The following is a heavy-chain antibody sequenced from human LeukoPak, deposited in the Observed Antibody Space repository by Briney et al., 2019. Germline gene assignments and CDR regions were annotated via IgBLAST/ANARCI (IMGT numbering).Heavy chain of an antibody. CDR1: AFTFTEYY. Sequence: GGSLRLSCVASAFTFTEYYMAWVRQAPGKGLEWISYISPSSSTINYADSVKGRITISRDNAKNSLYLQMNSLRAEDTAVYYCAREGSLAEDYWGQGTLVTVSS. CDR2: ISPSSSTI. CDR3: AREGSLAEDY. D-gene: IGHD6-19*01. J-gene: IGHJ4*02. V-gene: IGHV3-11*04.